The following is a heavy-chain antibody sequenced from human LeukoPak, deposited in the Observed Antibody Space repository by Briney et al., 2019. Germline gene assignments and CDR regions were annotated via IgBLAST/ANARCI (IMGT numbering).Heavy chain of an antibody. J-gene: IGHJ3*02. D-gene: IGHD4-17*01. V-gene: IGHV3-30*02. Sequence: GGSLRLSCATSGFTFSNYGMHWVRQAPGKGLEWVAFIRFDGSTKYYADSVKGRFTISRDNAKNSLYLQMNSLRAEDTAVYYYARESAADDYGDYPKAFDIWGQGTMVTVSS. CDR1: GFTFSNYG. CDR2: IRFDGSTK. CDR3: ARESAADDYGDYPKAFDI.